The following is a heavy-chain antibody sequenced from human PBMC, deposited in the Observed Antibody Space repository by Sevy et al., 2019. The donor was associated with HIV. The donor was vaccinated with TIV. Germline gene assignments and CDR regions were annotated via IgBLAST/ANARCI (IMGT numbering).Heavy chain of an antibody. CDR1: GFTFSSYA. Sequence: GGSLRLSCAASGFTFSSYAMHWVRQAPGKGLEWVAVISYDGSNKYYADSVKGRFTISRDNSKNTLYLQMNSLGAEDTAVYYCAVVAARAYDAFDIWGQGTMVTVSS. D-gene: IGHD2-15*01. CDR2: ISYDGSNK. V-gene: IGHV3-30-3*01. CDR3: AVVAARAYDAFDI. J-gene: IGHJ3*02.